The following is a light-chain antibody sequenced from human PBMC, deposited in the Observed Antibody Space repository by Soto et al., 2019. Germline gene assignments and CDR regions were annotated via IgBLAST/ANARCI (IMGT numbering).Light chain of an antibody. J-gene: IGLJ2*01. CDR3: QSYDTSLNGVV. Sequence: QSVLTQPASVSGSPGQSITISCTGSTSDVGAYNYVSWYKHHPGQAPQLMIYEVSNRPSGVSNRFSGSKSGNTASLTISGLQADDEGDYFCQSYDTSLNGVVFGGGTKLTVL. CDR2: EVS. CDR1: TSDVGAYNY. V-gene: IGLV2-14*01.